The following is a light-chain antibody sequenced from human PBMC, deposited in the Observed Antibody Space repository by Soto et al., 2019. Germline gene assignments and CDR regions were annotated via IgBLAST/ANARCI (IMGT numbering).Light chain of an antibody. Sequence: QSVLTQPPSVSGAPGQRVTISCTGSSSNIGAGYAVHWYQQLPGTAPKLLIYGNSNRPSGVPDRFSGSKSGTSASLAITGLQAEDEADYYCQSYDGSLSGSRVFGTGTKVTV. V-gene: IGLV1-40*01. J-gene: IGLJ1*01. CDR1: SSNIGAGYA. CDR2: GNS. CDR3: QSYDGSLSGSRV.